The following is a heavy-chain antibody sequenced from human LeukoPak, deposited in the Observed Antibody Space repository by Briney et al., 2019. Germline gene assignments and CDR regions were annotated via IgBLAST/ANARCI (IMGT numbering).Heavy chain of an antibody. CDR3: ARVLSPMYYYDSSGLKDNWFDP. V-gene: IGHV4-30-2*01. CDR2: IYHSGST. D-gene: IGHD3-22*01. J-gene: IGHJ5*02. Sequence: SETLSLTCAVSGGSISSGGYSWSWIRQPPGKGLEWIGYIYHSGSTYYNPSLKSRVTISVDRSKNQFSLKLGSVTAADTAVYYCARVLSPMYYYDSSGLKDNWFDPWGQGTLVTVSS. CDR1: GGSISSGGYS.